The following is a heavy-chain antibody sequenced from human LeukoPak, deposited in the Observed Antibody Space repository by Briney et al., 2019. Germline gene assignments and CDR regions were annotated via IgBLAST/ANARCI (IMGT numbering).Heavy chain of an antibody. Sequence: GRSLRLSCAASGFTFDDYTMHWVRQAPGKGLEWVSHIKSDGSIIKYADSVKGRFTISRDNAKSSLYLQMNGLRVEDTAIYYCARDGGSGLLWGQGTLVTVSS. CDR2: IKSDGSII. CDR1: GFTFDDYT. J-gene: IGHJ4*02. D-gene: IGHD6-19*01. CDR3: ARDGGSGLL. V-gene: IGHV3-74*01.